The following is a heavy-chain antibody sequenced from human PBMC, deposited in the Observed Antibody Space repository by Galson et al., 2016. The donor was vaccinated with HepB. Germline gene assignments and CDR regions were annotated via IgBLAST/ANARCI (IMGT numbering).Heavy chain of an antibody. V-gene: IGHV3-53*01. D-gene: IGHD3-3*01. CDR3: ASLRFKGFDL. Sequence: SPRPPCPASGFILGSTDLSWVRQGPGKGLEWVSVLYSGGSTDYADSVKGRFTISRDNSKNTLYLQMNSLRAEDTAVYYCASLRFKGFDLWGRGTLVTVSS. J-gene: IGHJ2*01. CDR2: LYSGGST. CDR1: GFILGSTD.